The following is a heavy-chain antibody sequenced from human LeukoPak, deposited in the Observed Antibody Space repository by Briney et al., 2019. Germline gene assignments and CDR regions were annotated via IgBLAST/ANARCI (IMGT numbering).Heavy chain of an antibody. Sequence: GGSLRLSCAASGFTFSSYAVIWVRQAPGKAREGVAAISGSGVNTYYPNSVKGRFTISTDNSKNTLYLKMNSVRDQDTDVYYCAKDHLTEYRSGCYDYWGQGTLVTVSS. V-gene: IGHV3-23*01. D-gene: IGHD6-19*01. CDR3: AKDHLTEYRSGCYDY. CDR1: GFTFSSYA. CDR2: ISGSGVNT. J-gene: IGHJ4*02.